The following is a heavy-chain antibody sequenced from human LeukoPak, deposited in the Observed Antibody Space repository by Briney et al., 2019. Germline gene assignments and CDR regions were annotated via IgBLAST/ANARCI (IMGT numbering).Heavy chain of an antibody. J-gene: IGHJ6*04. CDR1: GYTFSSYD. CDR3: ARGGMDV. CDR2: IGTAGDA. Sequence: GESLRLSCAASGYTFSSYDLHWVRQATGKGLEWVSAIGTAGDAYYSASVKGRFTISRENAKNSSYLQMNSLRAGDTAVYYCARGGMDVWGKGTTVTVSS. V-gene: IGHV3-13*01.